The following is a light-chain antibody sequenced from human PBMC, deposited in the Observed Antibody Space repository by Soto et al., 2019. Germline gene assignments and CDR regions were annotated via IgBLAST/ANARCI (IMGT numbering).Light chain of an antibody. CDR3: SSYTSSNTLYV. J-gene: IGLJ1*01. CDR1: SSDVGAYNY. Sequence: QSALTQPASVSGSPGQSITISCTGTSSDVGAYNYVSWYQQHPGKAPKLMIYDVTNRPSGVSNRFSGYKSGNTASLSISGLQAEDEADYYCSSYTSSNTLYVFGTGTKLTVL. V-gene: IGLV2-14*03. CDR2: DVT.